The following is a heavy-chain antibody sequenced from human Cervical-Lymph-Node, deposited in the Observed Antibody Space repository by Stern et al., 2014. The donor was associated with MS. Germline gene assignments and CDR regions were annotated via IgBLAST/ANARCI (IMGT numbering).Heavy chain of an antibody. CDR2: VMPILGTP. CDR1: EGTFTSYG. CDR3: ARGYSGSDRLIYNYGLDV. Sequence: QVQLVQSGAEMKKPGSSVKVSCKASEGTFTSYGFSWVRQAPGQGLQWMGGVMPILGTPNYAQKFQDRVTIIADESTSTVYMELRSLRSEDTAVYYCARGYSGSDRLIYNYGLDVWGPGTTVTVSS. D-gene: IGHD5-12*01. J-gene: IGHJ6*02. V-gene: IGHV1-69*01.